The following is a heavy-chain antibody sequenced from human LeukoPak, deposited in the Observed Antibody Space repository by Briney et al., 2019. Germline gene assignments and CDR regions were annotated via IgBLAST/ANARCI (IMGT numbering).Heavy chain of an antibody. CDR1: GFTFSSYS. CDR2: ISGSGGST. CDR3: ALNGREVPSGAFDI. J-gene: IGHJ3*02. D-gene: IGHD3-16*02. V-gene: IGHV3-23*01. Sequence: GGSLRLSCAASGFTFSSYSMNWVRQAPGKGLEWVSAISGSGGSTYYADSVKGRFTISRDNSKNTLYLQMNSLRAEDTAVYYCALNGREVPSGAFDIWGQGTMVTVSS.